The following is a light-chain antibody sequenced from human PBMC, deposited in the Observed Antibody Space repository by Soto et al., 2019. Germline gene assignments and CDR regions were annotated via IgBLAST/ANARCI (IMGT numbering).Light chain of an antibody. Sequence: AIQLTQSPSSLSASVGDRVTITCRANQGISSALAWYQHKPGRAPRLLIYDASSLQSGVSSRFSGSGSGTDFTLTISSLQPEDFATYYCQQFQSYALTFGGGTKLEIK. CDR1: QGISSA. J-gene: IGKJ4*01. V-gene: IGKV1-13*02. CDR3: QQFQSYALT. CDR2: DAS.